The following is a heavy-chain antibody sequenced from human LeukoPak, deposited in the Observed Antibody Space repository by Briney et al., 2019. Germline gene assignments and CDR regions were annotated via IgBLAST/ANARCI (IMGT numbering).Heavy chain of an antibody. CDR3: ASGLWTSYYYYYMDV. J-gene: IGHJ6*03. D-gene: IGHD5-18*01. V-gene: IGHV1-69*05. Sequence: ASVTVSCKGSGGTFISYAISWVRQAPGQGLEWMGGIIPIFGTANYEQKFQGRVTITTDESTSTAYMELSSLRSEDTAVYYCASGLWTSYYYYYMDVWGKGTTVTVSS. CDR1: GGTFISYA. CDR2: IIPIFGTA.